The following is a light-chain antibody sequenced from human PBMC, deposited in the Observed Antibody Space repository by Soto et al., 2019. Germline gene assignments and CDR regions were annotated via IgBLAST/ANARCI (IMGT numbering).Light chain of an antibody. Sequence: ELVLTQSPGTLSLSPGDSATLSCRASQSLSSNYLAWYQQKPGQAPRLLIYGVSSRATGVPVSLSGSGSGTDLTLTISRLEPEDFAVYYCQKYVSAPITXGQGTRLEIK. V-gene: IGKV3-20*01. CDR2: GVS. CDR1: QSLSSNY. J-gene: IGKJ5*01. CDR3: QKYVSAPIT.